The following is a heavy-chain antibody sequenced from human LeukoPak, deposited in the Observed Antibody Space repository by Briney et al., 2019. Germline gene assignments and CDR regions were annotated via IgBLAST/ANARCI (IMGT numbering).Heavy chain of an antibody. D-gene: IGHD3-22*01. V-gene: IGHV4-61*08. CDR1: GASVSSAGY. J-gene: IGHJ4*02. Sequence: SETLSLTCTVSGASVSSAGYWSWIRQPPGKGVEWIAHIYNGVNTNYNPSLKSRVTISVDTSKNQFSLKLSSVTAADTAVYYCARGVYYYDSSGYLFDYWGQGTLVTVSS. CDR3: ARGVYYYDSSGYLFDY. CDR2: IYNGVNT.